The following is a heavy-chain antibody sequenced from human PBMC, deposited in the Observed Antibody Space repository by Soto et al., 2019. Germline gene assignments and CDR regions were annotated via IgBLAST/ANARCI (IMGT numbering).Heavy chain of an antibody. CDR3: THAYNGTARY. CDR1: GFSLSTREVG. Sequence: QITLKESGPTLVKPTQTLTLTCTFSGFSLSTREVGVGWIRQPPGKALEWLAVIYWDDSKHYSPSLKSRVTIPRDPSEHQAPLAVTNMDPVDTALYYCTHAYNGTARYWGQGTLVTVSS. V-gene: IGHV2-5*02. D-gene: IGHD1-26*01. CDR2: IYWDDSK. J-gene: IGHJ4*02.